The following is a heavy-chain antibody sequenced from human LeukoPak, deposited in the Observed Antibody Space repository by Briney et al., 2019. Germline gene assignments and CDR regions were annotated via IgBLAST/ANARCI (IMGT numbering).Heavy chain of an antibody. CDR3: ARRGPYSGNYYFDY. D-gene: IGHD1-26*01. V-gene: IGHV3-23*01. Sequence: GGSLRLSCAASGFTFSSYAMSWVRQAPGKGLEWVSGITGNGGTTYYADSVKGRFTISRDNSKNTVYLQMNSLRAEDTAVYYCARRGPYSGNYYFDYWGQGSLVTVSS. CDR2: ITGNGGTT. CDR1: GFTFSSYA. J-gene: IGHJ4*02.